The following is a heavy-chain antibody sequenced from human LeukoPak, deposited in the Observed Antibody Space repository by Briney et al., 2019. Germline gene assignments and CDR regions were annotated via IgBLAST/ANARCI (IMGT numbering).Heavy chain of an antibody. CDR2: FDPEDGET. D-gene: IGHD3-22*01. Sequence: GASVKVSCKVSGYTLTELSMHWVRQAPGKGLEWTGGFDPEDGETIYAQKFQGRVTMTEDTSTDTAYMELSSLRSEDTAVYYCATEYYDSSGAFTFDYWGQGTLVTVSS. J-gene: IGHJ4*02. CDR3: ATEYYDSSGAFTFDY. V-gene: IGHV1-24*01. CDR1: GYTLTELS.